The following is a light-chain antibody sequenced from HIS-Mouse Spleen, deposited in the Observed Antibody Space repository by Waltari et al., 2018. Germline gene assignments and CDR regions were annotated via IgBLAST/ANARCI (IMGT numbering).Light chain of an antibody. Sequence: QSALTQPASVSGSPGQSITISCTGTSRDVGSYNLFPWYQQHPGKAPKLMLYEGSKWPSGVSNRFSGSKSGNTASLTISGLQAEDEADYYCCSYAGSSTFEVFGGGTKLTVL. J-gene: IGLJ2*01. CDR3: CSYAGSSTFEV. V-gene: IGLV2-23*03. CDR1: SRDVGSYNL. CDR2: EGS.